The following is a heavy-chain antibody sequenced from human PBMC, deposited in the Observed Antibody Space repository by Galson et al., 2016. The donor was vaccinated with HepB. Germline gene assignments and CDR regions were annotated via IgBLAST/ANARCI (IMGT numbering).Heavy chain of an antibody. D-gene: IGHD3-22*01. CDR3: ARGGPRNSGCYARGFFSFGMHV. CDR1: GYTFGSYD. CDR2: VNPNSGNT. V-gene: IGHV1-8*01. Sequence: SVKVSCKASGYTFGSYDMYWMRQATGQGLEWMGWVNPNSGNTGYAQRFQGRVTMTRKISISTVYMELSRLRSEDTAVYYCARGGPRNSGCYARGFFSFGMHVWGQGTAVTVSS. J-gene: IGHJ6*02.